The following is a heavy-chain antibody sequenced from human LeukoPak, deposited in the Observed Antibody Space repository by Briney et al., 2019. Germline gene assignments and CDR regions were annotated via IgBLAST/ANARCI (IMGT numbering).Heavy chain of an antibody. CDR1: GFTFSSYG. CDR3: AKDQYSSFPNPDY. D-gene: IGHD6-6*01. V-gene: IGHV3-30*02. CDR2: IRYDGSNK. Sequence: PGGSLRLSCAASGFTFSSYGMHWVRQAPGKGLEWVAFIRYDGSNKYYADSVKGRSTISRDNSKNTLYLQMNSLRAEDTAVYYCAKDQYSSFPNPDYWGQGTLVTVSS. J-gene: IGHJ4*02.